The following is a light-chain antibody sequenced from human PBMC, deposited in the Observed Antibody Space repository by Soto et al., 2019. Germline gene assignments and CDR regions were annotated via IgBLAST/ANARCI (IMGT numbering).Light chain of an antibody. J-gene: IGKJ2*01. CDR3: QQSYSAPYT. V-gene: IGKV1-39*01. CDR2: AAS. CDR1: QTIGDY. Sequence: DIQMTQSPSYLSTSVGDRVAIVCRASQTIGDYLNWYQQKPGEAPKLVIYAASGLQSGVPSRFSGTGSGTDFTLTISSLQPEDFATYCCQQSYSAPYTFGQGTKLDI.